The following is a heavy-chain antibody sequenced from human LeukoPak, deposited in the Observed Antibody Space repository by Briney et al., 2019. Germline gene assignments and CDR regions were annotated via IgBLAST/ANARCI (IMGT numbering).Heavy chain of an antibody. J-gene: IGHJ4*02. CDR2: INPNSGGT. V-gene: IGHV1-2*02. CDR1: GYTFTGYY. Sequence: ASVKVSCKASGYTFTGYYMHWVRQAPGQGLEWMGWINPNSGGTNYAQKFQGRVAMTRDTSISTAYMELSSLRSEDTAVYFCTRGGEILTHYKHIDYWGQGTLVTVSS. CDR3: TRGGEILTHYKHIDY. D-gene: IGHD3-9*01.